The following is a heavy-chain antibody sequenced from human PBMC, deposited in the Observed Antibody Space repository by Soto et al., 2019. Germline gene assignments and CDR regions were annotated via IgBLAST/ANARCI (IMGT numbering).Heavy chain of an antibody. Sequence: ASVKVSCKASGYTVTSYYMHWVRQAPGQRLEWMGIINPSGGSTSYAQKFQGRVTMTRDTSTSTVYMELSSLRSEDTAVYYCARDLDYGGNSRSNWFDPWGQGTLVTVSS. J-gene: IGHJ5*02. CDR1: GYTVTSYY. V-gene: IGHV1-46*01. CDR2: INPSGGST. D-gene: IGHD4-17*01. CDR3: ARDLDYGGNSRSNWFDP.